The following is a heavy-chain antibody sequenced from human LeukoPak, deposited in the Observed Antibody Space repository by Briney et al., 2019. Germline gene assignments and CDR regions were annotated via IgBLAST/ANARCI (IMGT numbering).Heavy chain of an antibody. V-gene: IGHV3-23*01. CDR2: ISGSGGST. J-gene: IGHJ6*04. CDR3: AELGITMIGGV. D-gene: IGHD3-10*02. Sequence: GGSLRLSCAASGFTFSTYGMSWVRQAPGKGLEWVSAISGSGGSTYYADSVKGRFTISRDNAKNSLYLQMNSLRAEDTAVYYCAELGITMIGGVWGKGTTVTISS. CDR1: GFTFSTYG.